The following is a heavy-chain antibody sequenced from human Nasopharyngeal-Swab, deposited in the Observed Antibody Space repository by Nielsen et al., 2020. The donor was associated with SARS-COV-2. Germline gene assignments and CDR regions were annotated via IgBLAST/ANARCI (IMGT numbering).Heavy chain of an antibody. J-gene: IGHJ4*02. CDR3: ASLVYDSSGSYFDY. Sequence: SETLSLTCAVSGGSISSSNWWRWVRQPPGKGLEWIGEIYHSGSTNYNPSLKSRVTISVDRSKNQFSLKLSSVTAADTAVYYCASLVYDSSGSYFDYWGQGTLVTVSS. CDR1: GGSISSSNW. CDR2: IYHSGST. V-gene: IGHV4-4*02. D-gene: IGHD3-22*01.